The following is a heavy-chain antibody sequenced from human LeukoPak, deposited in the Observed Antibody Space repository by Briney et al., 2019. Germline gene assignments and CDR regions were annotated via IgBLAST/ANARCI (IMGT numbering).Heavy chain of an antibody. CDR3: ARGGIPVYYYYMDV. Sequence: GGSLRLSCAASGFTFSSYAISWVRQAPGQGLEWMGWINPNSGGTNYAQKFQGRVTMTRDTSISTAYMELSRLRSDDTAVYYCARGGIPVYYYYMDVWGKGTTVTVSS. CDR2: INPNSGGT. CDR1: GFTFSSYA. D-gene: IGHD1-14*01. V-gene: IGHV1-2*02. J-gene: IGHJ6*03.